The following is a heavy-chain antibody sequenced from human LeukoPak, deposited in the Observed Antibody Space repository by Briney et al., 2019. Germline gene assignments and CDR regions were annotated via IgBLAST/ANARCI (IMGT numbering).Heavy chain of an antibody. J-gene: IGHJ6*02. CDR2: ISGSGGST. D-gene: IGHD3-3*01. CDR1: GFTFSSYA. CDR3: AKVNYDFWSGYGMDV. V-gene: IGHV3-23*01. Sequence: GGSLRLSWAASGFTFSSYAMSWVRQAPGKGMEWVSAISGSGGSTYYADSVKGRFTISRDNSKNTLYLQMNSLRAEDTAVYYCAKVNYDFWSGYGMDVWGQGTTVTVSS.